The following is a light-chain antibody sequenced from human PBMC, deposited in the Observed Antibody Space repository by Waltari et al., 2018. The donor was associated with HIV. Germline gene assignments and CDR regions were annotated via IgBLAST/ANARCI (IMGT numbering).Light chain of an antibody. CDR2: RDD. CDR1: NSNIGSNS. J-gene: IGLJ3*02. V-gene: IGLV1-47*01. Sequence: QSVVTQPPSASGTPGQRVVISCSGSNSNIGSNSVNWYQQVPGAAPKINIYRDDQRFSGAPDPFSGSKSATSAALAISELRSEDEADYYCAVWDDSLRGGVFGGGTKLTVL. CDR3: AVWDDSLRGGV.